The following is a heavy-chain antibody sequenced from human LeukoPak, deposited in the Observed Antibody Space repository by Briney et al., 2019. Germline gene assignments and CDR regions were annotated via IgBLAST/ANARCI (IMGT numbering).Heavy chain of an antibody. J-gene: IGHJ4*02. V-gene: IGHV4-59*01. D-gene: IGHD4-17*01. CDR2: IYYSGST. CDR3: AREKNYGDSYYFDY. CDR1: GGSISSYY. Sequence: SETLSLTCTVSGGSISSYYWSWIRQPPGKGLEWIGYIYYSGSTNYNPSPKSRVTISVDTSKNQFSLKLSSVTAADTAVYYCAREKNYGDSYYFDYWGQGTLVTVSS.